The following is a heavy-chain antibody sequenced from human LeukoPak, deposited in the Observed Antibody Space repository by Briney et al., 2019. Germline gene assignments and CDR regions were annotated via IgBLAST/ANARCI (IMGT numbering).Heavy chain of an antibody. Sequence: PGRSLRLSCAASGFTFSSYAMHWVRQAPGKGLEWVAVISYDGSNKYYADSVKGRFTISRDNSKNTLDLQMNSLRAEDTAVYYCARENKWYYTSGSYSPYFDYWGQGTLVTVSS. J-gene: IGHJ4*02. CDR1: GFTFSSYA. CDR2: ISYDGSNK. V-gene: IGHV3-30-3*01. CDR3: ARENKWYYTSGSYSPYFDY. D-gene: IGHD3-10*01.